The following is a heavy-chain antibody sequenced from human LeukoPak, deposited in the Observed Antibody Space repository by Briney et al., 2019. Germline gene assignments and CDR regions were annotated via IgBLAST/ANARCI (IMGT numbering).Heavy chain of an antibody. CDR1: GFTFSSYA. CDR3: ARAIDSGSYLDV. V-gene: IGHV3-64*01. J-gene: IGHJ6*03. D-gene: IGHD1-26*01. Sequence: PGGSLRLSCAASGFTFSSYAMHWVRQAPGKGLEYVSAISSNGGSTYYANSVKGRFTISRDNSKNTLYLQMGSLRAEDMAVYYCARAIDSGSYLDVWGKGTTVTVSS. CDR2: ISSNGGST.